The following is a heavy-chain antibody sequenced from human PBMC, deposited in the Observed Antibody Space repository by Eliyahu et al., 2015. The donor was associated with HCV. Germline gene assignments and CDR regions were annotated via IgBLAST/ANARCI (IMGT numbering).Heavy chain of an antibody. J-gene: IGHJ2*01. CDR1: GGTFSSYA. D-gene: IGHD3-10*01. Sequence: QVQLVQSGAEVKKPGSSVKVSCKASGGTFSSYAISWVRQAPGQGLXWMGRIIPILGIANYAXKFQGRVTITADKSTSTAYMELSSLRSEDTAVYYCARADRQPGVWFGELYWYFDLWGRGTLVTVSS. V-gene: IGHV1-69*04. CDR2: IIPILGIA. CDR3: ARADRQPGVWFGELYWYFDL.